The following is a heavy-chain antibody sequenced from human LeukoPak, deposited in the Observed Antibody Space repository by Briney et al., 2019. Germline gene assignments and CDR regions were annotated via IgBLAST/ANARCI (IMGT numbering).Heavy chain of an antibody. V-gene: IGHV4-59*08. D-gene: IGHD1-26*01. CDR2: IYYSGST. CDR3: ARDLGELTDY. Sequence: SSETLSLTCTVSGGSISSYYWSWTRQPPGKGLEWIGYIYYSGSTNYNPSLKSRVTISVDTSKNQFSLKLSSVTAADTAVYYCARDLGELTDYWGQGTLVTVSS. CDR1: GGSISSYY. J-gene: IGHJ4*02.